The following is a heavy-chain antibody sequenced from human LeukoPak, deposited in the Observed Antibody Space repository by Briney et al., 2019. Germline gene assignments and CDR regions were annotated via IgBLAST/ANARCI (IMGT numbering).Heavy chain of an antibody. CDR1: GYTFTNYA. CDR3: ARERWHCRVNCYSVHYYALDV. Sequence: ASVKVPCKGSGYTFTNYAVHWVRQAPGQRLEWLGWINPGNGDTKYSQNFQGRVTVTSDTSAATAYVELNSLTSEDTAVYYCARERWHCRVNCYSVHYYALDVWGQGTTVTVSS. V-gene: IGHV1-3*01. J-gene: IGHJ6*02. D-gene: IGHD2-15*01. CDR2: INPGNGDT.